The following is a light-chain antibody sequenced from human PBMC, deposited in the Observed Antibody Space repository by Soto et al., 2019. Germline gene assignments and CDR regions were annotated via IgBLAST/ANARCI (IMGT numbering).Light chain of an antibody. CDR1: QGISNY. CDR2: AAS. J-gene: IGKJ1*01. Sequence: DIQMTQSPSSLSASVGDTVTITCRASQGISNYLAWCQQKPGQVPNLLIYAASTLQSGVPSRFSGSGSGTDCTLTISSLRPEDVATYYCQKYNNAPRTFGQGTKVEI. V-gene: IGKV1-27*01. CDR3: QKYNNAPRT.